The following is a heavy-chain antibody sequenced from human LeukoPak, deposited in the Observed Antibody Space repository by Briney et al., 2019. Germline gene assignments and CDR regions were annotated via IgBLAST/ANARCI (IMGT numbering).Heavy chain of an antibody. J-gene: IGHJ4*02. CDR1: GFTVSSNS. V-gene: IGHV3-53*01. D-gene: IGHD4/OR15-4a*01. Sequence: GGSLRLSCTVSGFTVSSNSMSWVRQAPGKGLEWVSFIYSDNTHYSDSVKGRFTTSRDNSKNTLYPQMNSLRAEDTAVYYCARRAGAYSHPYDYWGQGTLVTVSS. CDR3: ARRAGAYSHPYDY. CDR2: IYSDNT.